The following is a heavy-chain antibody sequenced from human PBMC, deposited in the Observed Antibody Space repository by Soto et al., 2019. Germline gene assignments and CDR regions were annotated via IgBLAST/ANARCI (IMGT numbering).Heavy chain of an antibody. D-gene: IGHD4-17*01. CDR3: ARSNYGDYPWYFDY. Sequence: SETLSLTCTVSGGSISSGGYYWSWIRQHPGKGLEWIGYIYYSGSTYYNPSLKSRVTISVDTSKNQFSLKLSSVTAADTAVYYCARSNYGDYPWYFDYWGQGTLVTVSS. J-gene: IGHJ4*02. CDR2: IYYSGST. CDR1: GGSISSGGYY. V-gene: IGHV4-31*03.